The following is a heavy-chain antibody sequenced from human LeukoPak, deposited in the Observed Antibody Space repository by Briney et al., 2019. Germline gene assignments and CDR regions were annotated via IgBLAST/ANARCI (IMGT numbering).Heavy chain of an antibody. CDR3: AKPLHYYDSSGYPDWYFDL. CDR1: GFNFSNYG. D-gene: IGHD3-22*01. V-gene: IGHV3-30*18. CDR2: ISYDGINK. Sequence: GGSLRLSCAASGFNFSNYGMHWVRQAPGKGLEWVAVISYDGINKYYADSVKGRFTISRDNSKNTLCLQMNSLRAEDTAVYHCAKPLHYYDSSGYPDWYFDLWGRGTLVTVSS. J-gene: IGHJ2*01.